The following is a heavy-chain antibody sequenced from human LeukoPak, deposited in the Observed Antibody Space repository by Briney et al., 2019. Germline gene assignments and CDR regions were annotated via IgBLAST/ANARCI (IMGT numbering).Heavy chain of an antibody. V-gene: IGHV3-21*01. CDR1: GFTFDDYA. CDR2: ISSSSSYI. D-gene: IGHD6-19*01. J-gene: IGHJ4*02. CDR3: ARVLYSSGWYEYDY. Sequence: GRSLGLSCAASGFTFDDYAMHWVRQAPGKGLEWVSSISSSSSYIYYADSVKGRFTISRDNAKNSLYLQMNSLRAEDTAVYYCARVLYSSGWYEYDYWGQGTLVTVSS.